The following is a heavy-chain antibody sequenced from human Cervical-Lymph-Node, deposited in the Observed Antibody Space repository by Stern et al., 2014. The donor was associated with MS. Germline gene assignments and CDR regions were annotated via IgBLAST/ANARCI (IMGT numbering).Heavy chain of an antibody. D-gene: IGHD3-22*01. CDR2: ISSTTNYI. CDR1: GFTFTDYS. V-gene: IGHV3-21*02. Sequence: EVQLVESGGGLVKPGGSLRLSCAASGFTFTDYSINWVRQAPGKGLEWVSSISSTTNYIYYADSVKGRFTISRDNAKNSLYLQMNSLRAEDTALYYCARGAYYDGSGXCSHWGQGTLVTVSS. J-gene: IGHJ4*02. CDR3: ARGAYYDGSGXCSH.